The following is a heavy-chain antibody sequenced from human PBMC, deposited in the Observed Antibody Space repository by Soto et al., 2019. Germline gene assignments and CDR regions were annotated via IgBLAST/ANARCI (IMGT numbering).Heavy chain of an antibody. Sequence: SVKVSCKASGGTFSSYAISWVRQAPGQGLEWMGGIIPIFGTANYAQKFQGRVTITADESTSTAYMELSSLRSEDTAVYYCARSNHCSSTSCSPGAYYYYYYGMDVWGQGTTVTVSS. CDR2: IIPIFGTA. J-gene: IGHJ6*02. CDR3: ARSNHCSSTSCSPGAYYYYYYGMDV. CDR1: GGTFSSYA. D-gene: IGHD2-2*01. V-gene: IGHV1-69*13.